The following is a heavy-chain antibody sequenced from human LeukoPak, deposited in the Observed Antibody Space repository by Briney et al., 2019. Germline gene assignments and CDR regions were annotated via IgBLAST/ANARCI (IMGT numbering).Heavy chain of an antibody. CDR2: IWYDGSNK. CDR3: AKEGGHRNWFDP. Sequence: PGRSLRLSCAASGFTFSSYGMHWVRQAPGKGLEWVAVIWYDGSNKYYADSVKGRFTISRDNSKNTLYLQMNSLRAEDTAVYYCAKEGGHRNWFDPWGQGTLVTVSS. CDR1: GFTFSSYG. J-gene: IGHJ5*02. D-gene: IGHD2-15*01. V-gene: IGHV3-33*06.